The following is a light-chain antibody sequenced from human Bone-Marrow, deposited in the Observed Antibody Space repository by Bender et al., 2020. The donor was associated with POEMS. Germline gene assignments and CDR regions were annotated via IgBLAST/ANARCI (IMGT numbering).Light chain of an antibody. J-gene: IGLJ3*02. CDR1: SSNIGAHA. CDR3: AVWDDSLNGWV. V-gene: IGLV1-44*01. CDR2: SSH. Sequence: QSVLTQPPSASGTPGQRVTISCSGGSSNIGAHAVNWYQHLPGTAPKLLSYSSHRRPSEVPDRFSGSRSGTSASLAISGLQSEDDADYYCAVWDDSLNGWVFGGGTKLTVL.